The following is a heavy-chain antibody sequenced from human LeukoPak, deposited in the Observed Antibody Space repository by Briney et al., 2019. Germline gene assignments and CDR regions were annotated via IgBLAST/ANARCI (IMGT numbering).Heavy chain of an antibody. J-gene: IGHJ4*02. CDR1: GGSITSYF. CDR2: ISYSGST. V-gene: IGHV4-59*01. D-gene: IGHD4-23*01. Sequence: PSETLSLTWTVSGGSITSYFWSWIRQPPVKGLEWIAYISYSGSTTYNPSLKSRVIISVDASKNQFSLKLRSVTAADTAVYYCAGEDYGGYRFDYWGQGTVVTVSS. CDR3: AGEDYGGYRFDY.